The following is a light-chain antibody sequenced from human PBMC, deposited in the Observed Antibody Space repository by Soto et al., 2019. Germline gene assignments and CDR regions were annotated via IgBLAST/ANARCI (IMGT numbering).Light chain of an antibody. V-gene: IGKV1-27*01. Sequence: DIQMTQSPSSLSASVGDRVTITCRASQGIIDYVAWFQQKPGKAPQLLIYAASTLHSGAPSRFSGSGAGTDFSLTISSLQPEDAATYYCQRYNTAPQTFGPGTKVEIK. J-gene: IGKJ1*01. CDR2: AAS. CDR3: QRYNTAPQT. CDR1: QGIIDY.